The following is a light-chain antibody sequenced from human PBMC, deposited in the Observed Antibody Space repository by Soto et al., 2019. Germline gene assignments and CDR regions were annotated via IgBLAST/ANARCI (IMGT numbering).Light chain of an antibody. V-gene: IGKV1-9*01. CDR1: QGISSS. Sequence: IHLTQSPSSLSASVGARVTVTCRASQGISSSLAWYQQKPGKAPKLLIYAASTLQSGVPSRFSGSGSATDVTLTISSLQPEDFATYYCQQLKTYPPTFGQGPKVEIK. CDR2: AAS. CDR3: QQLKTYPPT. J-gene: IGKJ1*01.